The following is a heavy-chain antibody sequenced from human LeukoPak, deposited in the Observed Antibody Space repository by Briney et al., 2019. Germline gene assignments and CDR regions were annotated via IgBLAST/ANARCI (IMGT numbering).Heavy chain of an antibody. CDR3: ARAAAYCSGGSCQYTPFDY. CDR1: GGSISYYY. J-gene: IGHJ4*02. Sequence: SETLSLTCTVSGGSISYYYWSWIRQPPGKGLEWIGYIYYSGSTNYSPSLKSRVTISVDTSKNQFSLKVSSVTAADTAVYYCARAAAYCSGGSCQYTPFDYWGQGTLVTVSS. V-gene: IGHV4-59*01. CDR2: IYYSGST. D-gene: IGHD2-15*01.